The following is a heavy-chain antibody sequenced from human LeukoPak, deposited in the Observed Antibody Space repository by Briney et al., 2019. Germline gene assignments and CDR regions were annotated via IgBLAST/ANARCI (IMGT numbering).Heavy chain of an antibody. Sequence: PGGSLRLSCAASGFTFSSYAMSWVRQAPGKGLEWVSAINGSGGSTYYADSVKGRFTISRDNSKNTLYLQMNSLRAEDTAVYYCAKELAPRELLSDSVYYFDYWGQGTLVTASS. CDR3: AKELAPRELLSDSVYYFDY. CDR1: GFTFSSYA. V-gene: IGHV3-23*01. J-gene: IGHJ4*02. D-gene: IGHD1-26*01. CDR2: INGSGGST.